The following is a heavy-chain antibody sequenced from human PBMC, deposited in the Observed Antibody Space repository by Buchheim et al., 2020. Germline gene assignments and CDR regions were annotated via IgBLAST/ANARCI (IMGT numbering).Heavy chain of an antibody. CDR2: IRDSGDYT. V-gene: IGHV3-11*06. Sequence: QVQLVESGGGLVKPGGSLRLSCAASGFTFSDYHMSWIRQAPGKGLECVSYIRDSGDYTNYADSVKGRFTIPRDNAKNSFHLQMNSLGAEDTAVYYCARAWSKLTILDYWGQGAL. J-gene: IGHJ4*02. CDR3: ARAWSKLTILDY. CDR1: GFTFSDYH. D-gene: IGHD4/OR15-4a*01.